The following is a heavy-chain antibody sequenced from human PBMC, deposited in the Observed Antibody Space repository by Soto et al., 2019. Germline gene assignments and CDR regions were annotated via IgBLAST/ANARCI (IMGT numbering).Heavy chain of an antibody. Sequence: ESLKISCKGSGYSFTSYWIGWVRQMPGKGLEWMGIIYPGDSDTRYSPSFHGQVTISADKSISTAYLQWSSLKASDTAMDYCAIGLKVYSSSSRNFFDYWGQGTLVTVSS. J-gene: IGHJ4*02. D-gene: IGHD6-6*01. CDR2: IYPGDSDT. V-gene: IGHV5-51*01. CDR3: AIGLKVYSSSSRNFFDY. CDR1: GYSFTSYW.